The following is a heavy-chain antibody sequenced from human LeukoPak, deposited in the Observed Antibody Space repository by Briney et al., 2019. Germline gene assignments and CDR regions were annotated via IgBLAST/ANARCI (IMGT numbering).Heavy chain of an antibody. Sequence: ASVKVSCKASGYTFTGYCMHWVRQAPGQGLEWMGWINPNSGGTNYAQKFQGRVTMTRDTSISTAYMELSRLRSDDTAVYYCARGNKFWSGYYADYWGQGTLVTVSS. D-gene: IGHD3-3*01. CDR2: INPNSGGT. J-gene: IGHJ4*02. CDR3: ARGNKFWSGYYADY. CDR1: GYTFTGYC. V-gene: IGHV1-2*02.